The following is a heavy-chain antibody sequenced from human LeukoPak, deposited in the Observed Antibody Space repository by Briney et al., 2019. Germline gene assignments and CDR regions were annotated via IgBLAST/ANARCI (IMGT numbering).Heavy chain of an antibody. CDR2: IKDDGSER. Sequence: GGSLRLSCSTSGFSFGFHWMSWVRQTPGKGLEWVATIKDDGSERYYVDSVEGRFTISRDNAKNSLYLQMASLRGDDTALYYCVRGSGKVGITYWGQGTLVTVSS. CDR3: VRGSGKVGITY. V-gene: IGHV3-7*01. J-gene: IGHJ4*02. CDR1: GFSFGFHW. D-gene: IGHD1-26*01.